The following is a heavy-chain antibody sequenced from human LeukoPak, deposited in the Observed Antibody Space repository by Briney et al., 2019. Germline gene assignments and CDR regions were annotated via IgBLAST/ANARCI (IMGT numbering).Heavy chain of an antibody. D-gene: IGHD3-22*01. CDR3: ARSYYYDSSGYYPIDY. V-gene: IGHV4-61*02. CDR2: IYTSGST. J-gene: IGHJ4*02. Sequence: SETLSLTCTVSGGSISSSSYYWSWIRQPAGKGLEWIGRIYTSGSTNYNPSLKSRVTISVDTSKNQFSLKLSSVTAADTAVYYCARSYYYDSSGYYPIDYWGQGTLVTVSS. CDR1: GGSISSSSYY.